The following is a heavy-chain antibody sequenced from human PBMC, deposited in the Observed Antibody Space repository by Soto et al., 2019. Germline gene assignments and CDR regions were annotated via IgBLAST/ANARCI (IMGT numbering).Heavy chain of an antibody. D-gene: IGHD4-17*01. Sequence: GGSLRLSCAASGFTFSSYAMHWVRQAPGKGLEWVAVISYDGSNKYYADSVKGRFTISRDNSKNTLYLQMNSLRAEDTAVYYCARDSLRAGNDYGMDVWGQGXTVTVYS. CDR3: ARDSLRAGNDYGMDV. J-gene: IGHJ6*02. V-gene: IGHV3-30-3*01. CDR2: ISYDGSNK. CDR1: GFTFSSYA.